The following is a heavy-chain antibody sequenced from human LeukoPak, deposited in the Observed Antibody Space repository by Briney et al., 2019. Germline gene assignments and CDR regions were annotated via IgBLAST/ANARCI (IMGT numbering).Heavy chain of an antibody. V-gene: IGHV4-59*08. D-gene: IGHD3-16*01. CDR1: GGSISSYY. CDR2: IYYSGST. J-gene: IGHJ6*03. CDR3: ARHVRSYYMDV. Sequence: SETLSLTCTVSGGSISSYYWSWIRQPPGKGLEWIGDIYYSGSTNYNPSLKSRVTISVDTSKNQFSLKLSSVTAADTAVYYCARHVRSYYMDVWGKGTTVTVSS.